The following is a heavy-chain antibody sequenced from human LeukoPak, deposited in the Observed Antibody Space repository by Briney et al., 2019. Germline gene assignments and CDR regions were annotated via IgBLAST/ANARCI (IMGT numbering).Heavy chain of an antibody. CDR2: IFHDGTT. CDR1: GGSISSSNW. V-gene: IGHV4-4*02. J-gene: IGHJ1*01. D-gene: IGHD3-22*01. CDR3: ARLGLYDSSGYYYV. Sequence: SGTLSLTCAVSGGSISSSNWWSWVRQPPGKGLGWIGDIFHDGTTNFNPSLKSRLTISTDKSKNQFSLKLSSVTAADTAVYYCARLGLYDSSGYYYVWGQGTLVTVSS.